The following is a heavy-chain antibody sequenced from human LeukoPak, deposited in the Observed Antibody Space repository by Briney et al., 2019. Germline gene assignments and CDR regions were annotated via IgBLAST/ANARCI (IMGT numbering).Heavy chain of an antibody. CDR3: GTDGYNYYDSSGYSN. J-gene: IGHJ4*02. CDR2: ISSSSSYI. V-gene: IGHV3-21*01. D-gene: IGHD3-22*01. CDR1: GFTFSSYS. Sequence: KAGGSLRLSSAASGFTFSSYSMNWVRQAPGKGLEWVSSISSSSSYIYYADSVKGRFTISRDNAKNSLYLQMNRLRAEDTAVYYCGTDGYNYYDSSGYSNWGQGTLVTVSS.